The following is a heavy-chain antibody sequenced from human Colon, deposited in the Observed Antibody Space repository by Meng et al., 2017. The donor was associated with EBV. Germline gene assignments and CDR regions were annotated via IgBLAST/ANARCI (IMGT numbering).Heavy chain of an antibody. J-gene: IGHJ5*02. CDR3: AKINWRIDMEAIIKWFDT. CDR1: GSFITSENW. CDR2: IHYTGST. Sequence: QVQLQESGPGLVKPSGXLPYNCAGSGSFITSENWWTWVRQPPGKGLEWSGEIHYTGSTNYNPSLKSRVTISIDNSKHQFSLNLTSLTAADTAVYFCAKINWRIDMEAIIKWFDTWGQGTLVTVSS. D-gene: IGHD5-12*01. V-gene: IGHV4-4*02.